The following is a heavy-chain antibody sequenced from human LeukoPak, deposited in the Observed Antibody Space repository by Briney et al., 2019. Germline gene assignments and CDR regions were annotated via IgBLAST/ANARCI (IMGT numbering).Heavy chain of an antibody. V-gene: IGHV3-66*01. CDR1: GFTVSSNY. J-gene: IGHJ4*02. CDR3: AKDINASED. Sequence: GGSLRLSCAASGFTVSSNYMSWVRQAPGKGLEWVSVIFSGGTTYYADSVKGRFTISRDNSKNTLYLEMNSPRAEDTAVYYCAKDINASEDWGQGTLVTVSS. D-gene: IGHD1-14*01. CDR2: IFSGGTT.